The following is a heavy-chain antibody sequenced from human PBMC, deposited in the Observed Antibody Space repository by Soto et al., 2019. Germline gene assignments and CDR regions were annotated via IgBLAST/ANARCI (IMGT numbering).Heavy chain of an antibody. CDR2: IYYSGST. CDR3: ARAKAPLYSSSWYWFDP. CDR1: GGSISSYY. J-gene: IGHJ5*02. D-gene: IGHD6-13*01. Sequence: ETLSLTCTVSGGSISSYYWSWIRQPPGKGLEWIGYIYYSGSTNYNPSLKSRVTISVDTSKNQFSLKLSSVTAADTAVYYCARAKAPLYSSSWYWFDPWGQGTLVTVSS. V-gene: IGHV4-59*08.